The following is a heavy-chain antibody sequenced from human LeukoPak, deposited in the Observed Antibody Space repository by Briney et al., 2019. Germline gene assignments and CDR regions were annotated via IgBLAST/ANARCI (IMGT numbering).Heavy chain of an antibody. CDR1: GFTFSRYW. J-gene: IGHJ6*03. CDR3: AKDLPYCSSTSCYAYYYYYYMDV. D-gene: IGHD2-2*01. Sequence: GGSLRLSCVVSGFTFSRYWMTWVRQTPGKGLEWVANIKQDGSEIYYVDSVKGRFTISRDNSKNTLYLQMNSLRAEDTAVYYCAKDLPYCSSTSCYAYYYYYYMDVWGKGTTVTVSS. CDR2: IKQDGSEI. V-gene: IGHV3-7*03.